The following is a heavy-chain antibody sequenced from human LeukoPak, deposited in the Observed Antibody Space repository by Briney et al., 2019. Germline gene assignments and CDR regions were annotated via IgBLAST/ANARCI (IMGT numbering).Heavy chain of an antibody. CDR3: AKQLTMVRGVIIKYYYYTDV. Sequence: PRGSLRLSCAVSGFTFSSDAMSWVREAPGQGLEWFSAFSGSGGSAYYADSVKGRFTISRDNSKNTLYLQMNSLRAEDTAVYYCAKQLTMVRGVIIKYYYYTDVWGKGTTVTVSS. CDR1: GFTFSSDA. CDR2: FSGSGGSA. V-gene: IGHV3-23*01. J-gene: IGHJ6*03. D-gene: IGHD3-10*01.